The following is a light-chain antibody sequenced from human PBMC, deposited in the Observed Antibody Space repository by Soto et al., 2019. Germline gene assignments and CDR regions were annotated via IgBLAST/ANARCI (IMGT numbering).Light chain of an antibody. CDR2: EVS. CDR1: SSDVGGYNY. V-gene: IGLV2-14*01. CDR3: SSYRNSDTHIL. J-gene: IGLJ3*02. Sequence: QSALTQPASVSGSPGQSITISCTGTSSDVGGYNYVSWYQQQSGKAPKLMIHEVSNRPSGVSNRFSGSKSGNTASLTISGLQAEDEADYYCSSYRNSDTHILFGGGTKLTVL.